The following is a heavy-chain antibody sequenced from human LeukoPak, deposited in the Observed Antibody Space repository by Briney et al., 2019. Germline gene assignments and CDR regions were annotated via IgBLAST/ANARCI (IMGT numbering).Heavy chain of an antibody. Sequence: PGGSLRLSCAASGFTFSSYAMSWVRQAPGKGLEWVSAISGSGGSTYYADSVKGRFTISRDNSKNTLYLQMNSLRAEDTAVYYCAKHSSVLRFLEWLLGYFDYWGQGTLVTVSS. D-gene: IGHD3-3*01. CDR2: ISGSGGST. CDR1: GFTFSSYA. J-gene: IGHJ4*02. V-gene: IGHV3-23*01. CDR3: AKHSSVLRFLEWLLGYFDY.